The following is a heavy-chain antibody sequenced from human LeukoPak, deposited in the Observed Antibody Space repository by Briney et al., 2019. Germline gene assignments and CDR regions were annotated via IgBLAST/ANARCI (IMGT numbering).Heavy chain of an antibody. J-gene: IGHJ5*02. CDR1: GFTVSSYA. V-gene: IGHV3-23*01. D-gene: IGHD6-19*01. Sequence: PGGSLRLSCAASGFTVSSYAMSWVRQAPGKGLEWFSAISGSGGSTYYADSVKGWFTISRDNSKNTLYLQMNSLRAEDTAVYYCAKDRDSSGWYYGWFDPWGQGTLVTVSS. CDR2: ISGSGGST. CDR3: AKDRDSSGWYYGWFDP.